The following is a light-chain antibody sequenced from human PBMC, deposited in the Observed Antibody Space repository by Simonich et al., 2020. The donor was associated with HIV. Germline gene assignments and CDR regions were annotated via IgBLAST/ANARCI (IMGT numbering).Light chain of an antibody. CDR1: QSVLSSSNNKNY. CDR3: QQYYSTPQT. CDR2: WAS. Sequence: DIVMTQSPDSLTVSLGERATINCKSSQSVLSSSNNKNYLAWYQQKPGQPPNLLSYWASTRESGVPDRFSGSGSGTDFTLTINSLQAEDVAVYYCQQYYSTPQTFGQGTKVEIK. J-gene: IGKJ1*01. V-gene: IGKV4-1*01.